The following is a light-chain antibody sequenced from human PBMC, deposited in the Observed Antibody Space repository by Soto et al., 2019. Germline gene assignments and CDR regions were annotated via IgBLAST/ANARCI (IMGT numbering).Light chain of an antibody. CDR3: SSYTSTSPVV. CDR2: EVS. CDR1: SSDVGGYNY. V-gene: IGLV2-14*01. Sequence: QSVLTQPASVSGSPGQSITISCTGTSSDVGGYNYVSWYQQHPDKAPKLMIFEVSNRPSGVSNRFSGSKSGNTASLTISGLQAEDEDDYYCSSYTSTSPVVFGGGTKLTVL. J-gene: IGLJ2*01.